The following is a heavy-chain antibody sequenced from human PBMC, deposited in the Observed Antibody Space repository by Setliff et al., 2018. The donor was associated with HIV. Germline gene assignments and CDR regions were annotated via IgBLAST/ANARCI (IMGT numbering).Heavy chain of an antibody. V-gene: IGHV4-34*01. Sequence: SETLSLTCAVYGGSFSGYYWSWIRQPPGKGLEWIGEINHDRTTNYNPSLKSRVTISVDTSKNQFSLTLNSVTAADTAVYYCARRSRQLTIFGVVFKTNYYFMDVWGKGTAVTVSS. J-gene: IGHJ6*03. CDR2: INHDRTT. D-gene: IGHD3-3*01. CDR3: ARRSRQLTIFGVVFKTNYYFMDV. CDR1: GGSFSGYY.